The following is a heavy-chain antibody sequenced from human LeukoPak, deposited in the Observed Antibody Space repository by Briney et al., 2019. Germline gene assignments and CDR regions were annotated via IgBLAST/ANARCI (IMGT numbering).Heavy chain of an antibody. Sequence: QAGGSLRLSWAAAAFTFGSYAMSWVRQAPGEGLGWVSAITDSGGSTYYADSVKGLFTISRDNSKNTLYLQMNTLTAEDTAIYYCAKGSSGSRPYYFDYWGQGTLVTVSS. CDR3: AKGSSGSRPYYFDY. V-gene: IGHV3-23*01. CDR1: AFTFGSYA. CDR2: ITDSGGST. J-gene: IGHJ4*02. D-gene: IGHD3-22*01.